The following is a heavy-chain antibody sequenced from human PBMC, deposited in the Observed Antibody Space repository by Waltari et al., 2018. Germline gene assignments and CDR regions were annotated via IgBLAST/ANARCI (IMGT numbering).Heavy chain of an antibody. V-gene: IGHV1-69*05. Sequence: QVQLVQSGAEVKKPGYSVKVSCKASGCTFSSSAISWVRPAPGQGLEWMGGIIPICGTANYAQKFQGRVTITTDESTSTAYMELSSLRSEDTAVYYCASHSSPQNYYYGMDVWGQGTTVTVSS. CDR1: GCTFSSSA. D-gene: IGHD6-19*01. J-gene: IGHJ6*02. CDR2: IIPICGTA. CDR3: ASHSSPQNYYYGMDV.